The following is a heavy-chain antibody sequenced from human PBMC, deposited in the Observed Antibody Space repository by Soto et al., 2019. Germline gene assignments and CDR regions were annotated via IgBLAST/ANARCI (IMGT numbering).Heavy chain of an antibody. Sequence: SETLSLTCTVCGDSISSWYSSWIRQPPGKGLEWIGYIYYSGSTNYNPSLKSRVTISVDTSKNQFSLKLSSVTAADPAVYYCASLRQWLDPWGQGTLVTVSA. CDR2: IYYSGST. CDR3: ASLRQWLDP. CDR1: GDSISSWY. J-gene: IGHJ5*02. V-gene: IGHV4-59*01. D-gene: IGHD6-6*01.